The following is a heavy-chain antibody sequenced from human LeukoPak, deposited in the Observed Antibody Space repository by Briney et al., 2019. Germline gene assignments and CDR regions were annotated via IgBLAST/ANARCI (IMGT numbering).Heavy chain of an antibody. Sequence: GGSLRLSCAASGFTFSSYWMNWARQAPGKRLEWVANINQDGSEKYYVDSVKGRFTTSRDNAKNSLYLHMNSLRAEDTAVYYCATSGSYYDYWGQGTLVTVSS. V-gene: IGHV3-7*02. J-gene: IGHJ4*02. CDR1: GFTFSSYW. CDR3: ATSGSYYDY. D-gene: IGHD1-26*01. CDR2: INQDGSEK.